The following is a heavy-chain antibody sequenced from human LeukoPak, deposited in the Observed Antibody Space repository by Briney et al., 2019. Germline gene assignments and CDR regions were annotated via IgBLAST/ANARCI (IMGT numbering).Heavy chain of an antibody. Sequence: TGGSLRLSCAASGFTFSSYAMHWVRQAPGKGLEWVAVISYDGSNKYYADSVKGRFTISRDNSKNTLYLQMNSLRAEDTAVYYCARVSDGWAGGYYFDYWGQGTLVTVSS. CDR1: GFTFSSYA. V-gene: IGHV3-30-3*01. D-gene: IGHD3-16*01. CDR3: ARVSDGWAGGYYFDY. CDR2: ISYDGSNK. J-gene: IGHJ4*02.